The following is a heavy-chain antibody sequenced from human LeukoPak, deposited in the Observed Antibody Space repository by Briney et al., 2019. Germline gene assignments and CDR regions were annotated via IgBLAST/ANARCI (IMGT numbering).Heavy chain of an antibody. D-gene: IGHD2-2*01. CDR3: PRVTAVGPPSFTS. CDR1: GGSISSSSNY. Sequence: SETLSLTCTVAGGSISSSSNYWGWIRQPPGKGLEWIGSIYYSGSTYYNPSLKSRVTISVDTSKNQFSLKLSSVTAADTAVYYGPRVTAVGPPSFTSWGKGTLAPVS. V-gene: IGHV4-39*01. CDR2: IYYSGST. J-gene: IGHJ5*02.